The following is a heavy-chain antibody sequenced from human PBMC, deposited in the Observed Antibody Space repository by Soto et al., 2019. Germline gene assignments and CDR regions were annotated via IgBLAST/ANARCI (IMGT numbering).Heavy chain of an antibody. CDR1: GYTFTSYD. J-gene: IGHJ3*02. V-gene: IGHV1-8*01. CDR2: MNPNSGNT. Sequence: ASVKVSCKASGYTFTSYDINWVRQAAGQGLEWMGWMNPNSGNTGYAQKFQGRVTMTRNTSISTAYMELSRLRSDDTAVYYCARDSSGYYYGSGSYYAFDIWGQGTMVTVSS. CDR3: ARDSSGYYYGSGSYYAFDI. D-gene: IGHD3-10*01.